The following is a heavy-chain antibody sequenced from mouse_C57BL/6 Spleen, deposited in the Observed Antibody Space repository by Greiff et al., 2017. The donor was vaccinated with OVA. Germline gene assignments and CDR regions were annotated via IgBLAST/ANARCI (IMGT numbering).Heavy chain of an antibody. Sequence: DVKLVESGGGLVKPGGSLKLSCAASGFTFSSYAMSWVRQTPEKRLEWVATISDGGSYTYYPDNVKGRFTISRDNAKNNLYLQMSHLKSEDTAMYYGARDDYYGSSSDYWGQGTTLTVSS. CDR2: ISDGGSYT. CDR3: ARDDYYGSSSDY. J-gene: IGHJ2*01. D-gene: IGHD1-1*01. CDR1: GFTFSSYA. V-gene: IGHV5-4*01.